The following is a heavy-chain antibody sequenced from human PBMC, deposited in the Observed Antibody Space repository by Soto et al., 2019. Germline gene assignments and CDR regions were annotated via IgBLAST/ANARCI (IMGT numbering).Heavy chain of an antibody. CDR2: IYSGGST. CDR1: GFTVSSNY. Sequence: GGSLRLSCAASGFTVSSNYMSWVRQAPGKGLEWVSVIYSGGSTYYADSVKGRFTISRDNSKNTLYLQMNSLRAEDTAVYYCAREISHDVSHYYYYYYGIDVSGQGTTVTVYS. V-gene: IGHV3-53*01. CDR3: AREISHDVSHYYYYYYGIDV. D-gene: IGHD2-21*02. J-gene: IGHJ6*02.